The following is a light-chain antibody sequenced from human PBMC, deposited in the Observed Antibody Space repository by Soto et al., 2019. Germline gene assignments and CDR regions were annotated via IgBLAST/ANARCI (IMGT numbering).Light chain of an antibody. CDR2: GAS. V-gene: IGKV3-11*01. CDR1: QSINSF. Sequence: EIVLTQSPGTLSLSPLEVAMLSSRASQSINSFLAWYQQRRGQAPRRLIHGASNRATGIPATFSGRGSATDFTLTIRRLEPEDFAVYYCQPRNNWPPITFGTGLRVELK. CDR3: QPRNNWPPIT. J-gene: IGKJ5*01.